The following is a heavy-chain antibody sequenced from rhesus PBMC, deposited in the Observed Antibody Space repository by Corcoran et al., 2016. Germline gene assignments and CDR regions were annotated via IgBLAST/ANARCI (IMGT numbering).Heavy chain of an antibody. CDR3: ARALRLDS. CDR1: GGSISSSNW. D-gene: IGHD2-15*01. J-gene: IGHJ6*01. V-gene: IGHV4S19*01. Sequence: QVQLQESGPGLVKPSETLSLICAVSGGSISSSNWWSWIRQPPGKGLECLGYISGSSCSPYYNPSLKSRVTISKDTSKNQFSLKLTSVTAADTAVYYCARALRLDSWGQGVVVTVSS. CDR2: ISGSSCSP.